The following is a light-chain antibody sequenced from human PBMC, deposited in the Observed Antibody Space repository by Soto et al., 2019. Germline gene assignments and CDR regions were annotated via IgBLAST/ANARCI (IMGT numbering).Light chain of an antibody. CDR3: QHYNSYSEA. CDR2: GAS. Sequence: EIVLTQSPGTLSLSPGERATLSRRASQSVSSNLAWYQQKPGQAPRLLIYGASTRATGIPDRFSGSGSGTEFTLTISSLQPDDFATYYCQHYNSYSEAFGQGTKVDIK. CDR1: QSVSSN. J-gene: IGKJ1*01. V-gene: IGKV3-15*01.